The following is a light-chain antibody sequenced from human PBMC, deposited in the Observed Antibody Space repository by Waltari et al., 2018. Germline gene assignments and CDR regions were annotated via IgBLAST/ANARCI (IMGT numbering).Light chain of an antibody. Sequence: EIVLTQSPATLSLSPGERATLSCRASQSVNTYLAWYQQKPGQAPRLLIYDASNRATGIPARCSGSGSGTDFTLTISSLEPEDFAIYYCQQRSQWPPVTFGPGTKVNIK. V-gene: IGKV3-11*01. CDR3: QQRSQWPPVT. J-gene: IGKJ3*01. CDR2: DAS. CDR1: QSVNTY.